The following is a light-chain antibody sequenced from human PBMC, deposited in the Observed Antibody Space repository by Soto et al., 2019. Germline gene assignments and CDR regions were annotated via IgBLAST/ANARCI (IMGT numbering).Light chain of an antibody. Sequence: QSALTQPASVSGSPGQSITISCTGTSSDVGGYNYVSWYQQHPGKAPKLMIYEVSNRPSGISIRFSGSKSADTASLTISGLQAEDEADYYCSSYTSSSTVVFGGGTQLTVL. CDR3: SSYTSSSTVV. CDR2: EVS. J-gene: IGLJ2*01. CDR1: SSDVGGYNY. V-gene: IGLV2-14*01.